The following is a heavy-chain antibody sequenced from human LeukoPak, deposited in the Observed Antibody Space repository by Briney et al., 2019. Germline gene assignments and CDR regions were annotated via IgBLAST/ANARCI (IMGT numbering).Heavy chain of an antibody. J-gene: IGHJ5*02. D-gene: IGHD2-2*02. CDR3: ARGGLGYCSSTSCYNRRFDP. CDR2: INPNSGGT. Sequence: GASVKVSCKACGYTFTGYYMHLVRQAPGQGLEWMGWINPNSGGTNYAQKFQGRVTMTRDTSISTAYMELSRLRSDDTAVYYCARGGLGYCSSTSCYNRRFDPWGQGTLVTVSS. CDR1: GYTFTGYY. V-gene: IGHV1-2*02.